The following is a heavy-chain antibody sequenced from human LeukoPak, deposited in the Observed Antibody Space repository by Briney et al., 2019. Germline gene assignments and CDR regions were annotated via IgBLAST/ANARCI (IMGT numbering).Heavy chain of an antibody. J-gene: IGHJ5*02. Sequence: GGSLRLSCAASGFTFSTYAMSWVRQAPGKGLEWVLGISGSGLSTSYADSVKGRFTISRDNARNSLYLQMNSLRAEDTAMYYCARDAGNSGYGCDLWGQGTLVTVSS. CDR1: GFTFSTYA. V-gene: IGHV3-23*01. D-gene: IGHD5-12*01. CDR2: ISGSGLST. CDR3: ARDAGNSGYGCDL.